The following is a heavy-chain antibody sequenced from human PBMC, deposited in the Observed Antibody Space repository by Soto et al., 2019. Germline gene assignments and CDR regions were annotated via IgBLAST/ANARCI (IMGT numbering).Heavy chain of an antibody. J-gene: IGHJ4*02. CDR2: ISYDGSNK. CDR1: GFTFSSYG. CDR3: AKSGYYYDSSGYYLSPYFDY. D-gene: IGHD3-22*01. V-gene: IGHV3-30*18. Sequence: QVQLVESGGGVVQPGRSLRLSCAASGFTFSSYGMHWVRQAPGKGLEWVAVISYDGSNKYYADSVKGRFTISRDNSKNMLYLQMNSLRAEDTAVYYCAKSGYYYDSSGYYLSPYFDYWGQGTLVTVSS.